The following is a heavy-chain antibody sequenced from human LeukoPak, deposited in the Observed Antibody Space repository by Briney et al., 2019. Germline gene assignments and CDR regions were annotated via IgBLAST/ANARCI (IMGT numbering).Heavy chain of an antibody. D-gene: IGHD3-22*01. Sequence: GGSLRLSCAVSGFTFSSYWMHWVRQAPGKGLVWVSHIKTDGSTTAYADSVKGRFTISRDNAKNTLYLQMNSLRAEDTAVYYCAREEPYYDSSGYYLVHYYGMDVWGQGTTVTVSS. J-gene: IGHJ6*02. V-gene: IGHV3-74*01. CDR3: AREEPYYDSSGYYLVHYYGMDV. CDR1: GFTFSSYW. CDR2: IKTDGSTT.